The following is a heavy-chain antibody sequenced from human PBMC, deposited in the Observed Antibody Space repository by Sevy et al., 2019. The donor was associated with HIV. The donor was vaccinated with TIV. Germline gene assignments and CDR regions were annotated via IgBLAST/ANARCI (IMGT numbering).Heavy chain of an antibody. CDR2: ISAYNGNT. D-gene: IGHD3-22*01. CDR1: GYTFTSYG. Sequence: GESLKISCKASGYTFTSYGISWVRQAPGQGLEWMGWISAYNGNTNYAQKLQGRVTMTTDTSTSTAYMELRSLRSDDTAVYYCARDSPDRKREIVSSMDVWGQGTTVTVSS. J-gene: IGHJ6*02. V-gene: IGHV1-18*01. CDR3: ARDSPDRKREIVSSMDV.